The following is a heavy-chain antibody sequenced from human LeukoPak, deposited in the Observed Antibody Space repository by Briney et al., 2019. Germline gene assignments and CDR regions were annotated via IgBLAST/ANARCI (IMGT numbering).Heavy chain of an antibody. CDR3: ARAGSHWHYVY. V-gene: IGHV3-7*01. D-gene: IGHD3-10*01. Sequence: GGSLRLSCAASGFTFSSYWMNWARQAPGKGLEWVASINHNGNVNYYVDSVKGRFTISRDNAKNSLSLQMNNLRVEDTAVYYCARAGSHWHYVYWGQGTVVTVSS. CDR1: GFTFSSYW. J-gene: IGHJ4*02. CDR2: INHNGNVN.